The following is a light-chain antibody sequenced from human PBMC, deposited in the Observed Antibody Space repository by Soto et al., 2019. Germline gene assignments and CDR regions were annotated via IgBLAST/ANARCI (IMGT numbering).Light chain of an antibody. J-gene: IGKJ1*01. CDR2: KAS. CDR3: QQYKSYSSWT. Sequence: DIHMTHSPSTLSASVWDRVTMTPRASQTINSWLAWYQQKPGKAPKLLIYKASYLQSWVPSTFSGSGSGTEFTLTISSLQPDDFATYYCQQYKSYSSWTFGQGTKVDIK. V-gene: IGKV1-5*03. CDR1: QTINSW.